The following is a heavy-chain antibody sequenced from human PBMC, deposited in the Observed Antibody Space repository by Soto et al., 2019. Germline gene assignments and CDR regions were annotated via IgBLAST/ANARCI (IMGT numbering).Heavy chain of an antibody. V-gene: IGHV1-24*01. J-gene: IGHJ6*02. Sequence: ASLKVSCKVSGYTLTELSMHRVRQAPGKGLEWMGGFDPEDGETIYAQKFQGRVTMTEDTSTDTAYMELSSLRSEDTAVYYCAGKTTVVTSVYYYGMDVWGQGTTVTVSS. D-gene: IGHD4-17*01. CDR1: GYTLTELS. CDR2: FDPEDGET. CDR3: AGKTTVVTSVYYYGMDV.